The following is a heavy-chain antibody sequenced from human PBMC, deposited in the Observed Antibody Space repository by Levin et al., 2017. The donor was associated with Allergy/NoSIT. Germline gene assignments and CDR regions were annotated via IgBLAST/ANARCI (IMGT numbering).Heavy chain of an antibody. CDR1: GGSISTDNW. CDR3: ATVEGLFCSGVSCAYSFHY. D-gene: IGHD3-9*01. CDR2: IYRSGDT. Sequence: SETLSLTCAVSGGSISTDNWWCWIRQPPGKGLEWIGEIYRSGDTNHNPSLRSRVTMSVDKPKNHFSLKLSSVTAADTAVYYCATVEGLFCSGVSCAYSFHYWGQGALVTVSS. V-gene: IGHV4-4*02. J-gene: IGHJ4*02.